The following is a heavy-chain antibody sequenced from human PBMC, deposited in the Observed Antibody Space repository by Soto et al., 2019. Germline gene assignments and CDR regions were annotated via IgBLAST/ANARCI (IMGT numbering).Heavy chain of an antibody. CDR1: GFSLSTSGVG. CDR3: AHSLRIAARRDYYYYMDV. J-gene: IGHJ6*03. CDR2: IYWDDDK. D-gene: IGHD6-6*01. V-gene: IGHV2-5*02. Sequence: QITLKESGPPLVNPTQTLTLTCTFSGFSLSTSGVGVGWIRQPPGKALEWLALIYWDDDKRYSPSLKSRLTITKDTSKNQVVLTMTNMDPVDTATYYCAHSLRIAARRDYYYYMDVWGKGTTVTVSS.